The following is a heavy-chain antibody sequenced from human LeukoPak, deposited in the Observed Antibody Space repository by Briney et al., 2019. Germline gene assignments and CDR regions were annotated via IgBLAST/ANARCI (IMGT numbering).Heavy chain of an antibody. D-gene: IGHD6-19*01. J-gene: IGHJ4*02. CDR3: ARGRGAVAGIDY. V-gene: IGHV4-34*01. CDR1: GFTFSDYY. Sequence: GSLRLSCAASGFTFSDYYMSWIRQPPGKGLEWIGEINHSGSTNYNPSLKSRVTISVDTPKNQFSLKLSSVTAADTAVYYCARGRGAVAGIDYWGQGTLVTVSS. CDR2: INHSGST.